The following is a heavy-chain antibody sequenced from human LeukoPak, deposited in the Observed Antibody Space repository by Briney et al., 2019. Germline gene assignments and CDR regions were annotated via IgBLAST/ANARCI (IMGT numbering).Heavy chain of an antibody. CDR1: GGSISSSSYY. CDR3: ARRREWEPFDY. Sequence: SETLSLTCTVSGGSISSSSYYWGWIRQPPGKGLEGIGRIYYSGSTYYNPSLKSRVTISVDTSKNKFSLKLSSVTAADTAVYYCARRREWEPFDYWGQGTLVTVSS. D-gene: IGHD1-26*01. J-gene: IGHJ4*02. CDR2: IYYSGST. V-gene: IGHV4-39*01.